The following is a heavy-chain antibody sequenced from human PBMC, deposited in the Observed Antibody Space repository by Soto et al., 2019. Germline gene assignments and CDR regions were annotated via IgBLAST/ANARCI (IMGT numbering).Heavy chain of an antibody. D-gene: IGHD6-19*01. V-gene: IGHV1-18*01. J-gene: IGHJ6*02. CDR3: SRFIMVGGWFDPNYYHGMDV. CDR1: GYTFSNYG. Sequence: ASVKVSCKTSGYTFSNYGINWVRQAPGQGLEWMGWISGYNGDTNYAQTVQGRVTMTTDTSTGTVYMELRSLKSDDTAIYYCSRFIMVGGWFDPNYYHGMDVWGQGTTVTVSS. CDR2: ISGYNGDT.